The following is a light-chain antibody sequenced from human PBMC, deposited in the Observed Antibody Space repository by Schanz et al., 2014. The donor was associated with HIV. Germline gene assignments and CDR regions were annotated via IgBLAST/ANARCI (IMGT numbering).Light chain of an antibody. J-gene: IGLJ2*01. CDR3: SSYAGSNNLVV. CDR2: DVS. Sequence: QSALTQPASVSGSPGQSITISCIGTSSDIGTYNYVSWYQQLPGKAPKLIIYDVSNRPSGVSNRFSGSKSGNTASLTISGLQAEDEADYYCSSYAGSNNLVVFGGGTKVTVL. CDR1: SSDIGTYNY. V-gene: IGLV2-14*03.